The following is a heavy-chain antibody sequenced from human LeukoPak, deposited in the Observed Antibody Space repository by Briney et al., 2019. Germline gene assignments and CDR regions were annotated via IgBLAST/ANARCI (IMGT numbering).Heavy chain of an antibody. D-gene: IGHD3-22*01. Sequence: ASVKVSCKASGGTFSSYAISWVRQAPGQGLEWMGRIIPIFGTANYAQKFQGRVTITADESTSTAYMELSSLRSEDTAVYYCARGVSGYYYAGFDYWGQGTLVTVSS. CDR2: IIPIFGTA. V-gene: IGHV1-69*13. CDR3: ARGVSGYYYAGFDY. CDR1: GGTFSSYA. J-gene: IGHJ4*02.